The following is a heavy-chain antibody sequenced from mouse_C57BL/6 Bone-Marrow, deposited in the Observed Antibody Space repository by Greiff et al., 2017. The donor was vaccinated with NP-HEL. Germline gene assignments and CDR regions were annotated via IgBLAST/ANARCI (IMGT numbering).Heavy chain of an antibody. CDR2: IDPANGNT. CDR1: GFNIKNTY. CDR3: ARLEYYGGCCDV. V-gene: IGHV14-3*01. J-gene: IGHJ1*03. Sequence: VQLQQSVAELVRPGASVKLSCTASGFNIKNTYMHWVKQRPEQGLEWIGRIDPANGNTKYAPKFQGKATITADTSSNTAYLQLRSLTSEDSAICYSARLEYYGGCCDVWGTGTTLTVSS. D-gene: IGHD1-1*01.